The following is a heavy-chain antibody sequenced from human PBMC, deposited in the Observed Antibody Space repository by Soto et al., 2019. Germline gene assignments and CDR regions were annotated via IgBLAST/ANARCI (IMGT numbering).Heavy chain of an antibody. D-gene: IGHD4-4*01. V-gene: IGHV3-23*01. CDR2: ISGSGGST. Sequence: GGSLRLSCAASGFTFSSYAMSWVRQAPGKGLEWVSAISGSGGSTYYADSVKGRFTISRDNSKNTLYLQMNSLRAEDTAVYYCAKDRWGYSNYYYYYGMDVWGQGTTVTVSS. CDR1: GFTFSSYA. CDR3: AKDRWGYSNYYYYYGMDV. J-gene: IGHJ6*02.